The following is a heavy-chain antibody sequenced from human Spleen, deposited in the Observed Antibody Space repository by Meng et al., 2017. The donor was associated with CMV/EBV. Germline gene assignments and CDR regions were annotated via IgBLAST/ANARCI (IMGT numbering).Heavy chain of an antibody. CDR1: GYTFTSYD. D-gene: IGHD2-2*01. CDR3: ARASVDQYFGMNV. J-gene: IGHJ6*02. Sequence: SVKVSCTASGYTFTSYDINWVRQAPGQGLEWMGGIIPHFGTTNSAQKFQGRVTITTDESTGTVYMELSRLRSEDTAVYYCARASVDQYFGMNVWGPGTTVTVSS. V-gene: IGHV1-69*05. CDR2: IIPHFGTT.